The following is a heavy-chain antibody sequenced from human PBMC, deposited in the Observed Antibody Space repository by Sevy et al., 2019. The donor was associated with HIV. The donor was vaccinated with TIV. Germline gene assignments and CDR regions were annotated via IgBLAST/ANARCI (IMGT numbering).Heavy chain of an antibody. D-gene: IGHD3-22*01. V-gene: IGHV4-4*02. Sequence: SETLSLTCAVSGGSIISSNWWSWVRQPPGKGLEWIGEVYHSGTTNYNPSLKSRVTMSVDKSKNQFSLKLNSVTAADTAVYYCARRFYYDSSTHCHYNFDSWGQGALVTVSS. CDR3: ARRFYYDSSTHCHYNFDS. CDR1: GGSIISSNW. J-gene: IGHJ4*02. CDR2: VYHSGTT.